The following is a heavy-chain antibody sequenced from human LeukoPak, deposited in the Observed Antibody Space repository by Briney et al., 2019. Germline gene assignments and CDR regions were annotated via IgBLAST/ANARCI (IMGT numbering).Heavy chain of an antibody. CDR3: ARDRPYSSSWYDY. CDR2: ISSSSSTI. Sequence: PGGSLRLSCAASGFTFSSYSMNWVRQAPGKGLEWVSYISSSSSTIYYADSVKGRFTISRDNAKNSLYLQMNSLRAEDTAVYYCARDRPYSSSWYDYWGQGTLVTVSS. V-gene: IGHV3-48*01. J-gene: IGHJ4*02. CDR1: GFTFSSYS. D-gene: IGHD6-13*01.